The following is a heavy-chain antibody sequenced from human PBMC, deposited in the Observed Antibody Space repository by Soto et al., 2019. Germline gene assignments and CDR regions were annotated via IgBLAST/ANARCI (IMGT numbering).Heavy chain of an antibody. CDR1: GFSLSSTGVG. D-gene: IGHD3-3*01. CDR2: SYWDDDR. V-gene: IGHV2-5*02. CDR3: ARTYYDFWSGSPSHSWFDP. J-gene: IGHJ5*02. Sequence: QITLKESGPTLVKPTQTLTLTCTFSGFSLSSTGVGVGWIRQPPGKALEWLAVSYWDDDRRYRSSMKSRLTITKDTSKNQVVLRMTNMDPVVTATYFCARTYYDFWSGSPSHSWFDPWGQGILVTVSS.